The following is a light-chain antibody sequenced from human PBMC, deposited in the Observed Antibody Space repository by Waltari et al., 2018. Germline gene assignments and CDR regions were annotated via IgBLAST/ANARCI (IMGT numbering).Light chain of an antibody. J-gene: IGLJ3*02. CDR2: EGN. CDR1: SSDVGSYTL. V-gene: IGLV2-23*01. Sequence: QSALTQPASVSGSPGQSITISCTGTSSDVGSYTLVSWYQQHPGRAPKVLLYEGNRRPAGVSNRFSGSKAGNTASLTIAGLQAEDEADYSCSSYAGSSTLLFGGGTKVTVL. CDR3: SSYAGSSTLL.